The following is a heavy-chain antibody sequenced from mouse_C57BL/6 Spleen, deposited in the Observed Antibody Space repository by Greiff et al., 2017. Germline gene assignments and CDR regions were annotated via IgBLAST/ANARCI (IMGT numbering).Heavy chain of an antibody. Sequence: EVKLQQSGPELVKPGASVKISCKASGYTFTDYYMNWVKQSHGQSLEWIGDINPNNGGTSYNQKFKGKATLTVDKSSSTAYMELRSLTSEDSAVYYCGRLQVGGRGPGTTLTVS. D-gene: IGHD6-1*01. V-gene: IGHV1-26*01. CDR2: INPNNGGT. CDR3: GRLQVGG. CDR1: GYTFTDYY. J-gene: IGHJ2*01.